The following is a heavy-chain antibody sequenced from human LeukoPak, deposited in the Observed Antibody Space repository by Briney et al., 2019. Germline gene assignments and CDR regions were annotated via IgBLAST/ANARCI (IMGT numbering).Heavy chain of an antibody. CDR2: INWNGGST. CDR3: ARVGGYYYGSGRNDY. Sequence: PGGSLRLSCAASGFTFDDYGMSWVRQAPGKGLEWVSGINWNGGSTGYADSVKGRFTISRDNAKNSLYLQINSLRAEDTALYYCARVGGYYYGSGRNDYWGQGTLVTVSS. CDR1: GFTFDDYG. V-gene: IGHV3-20*04. D-gene: IGHD3-10*01. J-gene: IGHJ4*02.